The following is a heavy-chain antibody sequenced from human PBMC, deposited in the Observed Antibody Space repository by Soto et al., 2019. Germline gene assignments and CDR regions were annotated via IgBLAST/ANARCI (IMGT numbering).Heavy chain of an antibody. CDR2: IYYSGST. D-gene: IGHD5-18*01. V-gene: IGHV4-31*03. J-gene: IGHJ3*02. CDR3: ASERGYSYGPAPSAFDI. Sequence: QVQLQESGPGLVKPSQTLSLTCTVSGGSISSGGYYWSWIRQHPGKGLEWIGYIYYSGSTYYNPALTRRVTIAVDTSKNQFSLKLSSVTAADTAVYYCASERGYSYGPAPSAFDIWGQGTMVTVSS. CDR1: GGSISSGGYY.